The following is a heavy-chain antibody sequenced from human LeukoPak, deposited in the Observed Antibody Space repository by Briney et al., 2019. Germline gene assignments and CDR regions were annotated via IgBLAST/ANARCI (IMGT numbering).Heavy chain of an antibody. CDR3: ASPESSYYYDSSGSYFDY. CDR2: IIPIFGTA. Sequence: ASVKVSCKASGYTFTSYAISWVRQAPGQGLEWMGGIIPIFGTANYAQKFQGRVTITADKSTSTAYMELSSLRSEDTAVYYCASPESSYYYDSSGSYFDYWGQGTLVTVSS. CDR1: GYTFTSYA. V-gene: IGHV1-69*06. D-gene: IGHD3-22*01. J-gene: IGHJ4*02.